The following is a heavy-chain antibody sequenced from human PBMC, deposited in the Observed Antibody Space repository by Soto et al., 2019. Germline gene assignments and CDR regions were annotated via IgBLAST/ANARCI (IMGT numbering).Heavy chain of an antibody. CDR1: GGSISSSNW. Sequence: PSETLSLTCAVSGGSISSSNWWSWVRQPPGKGLEWIGEIYHSGSTNYNPSLKSRVTISVDKSKNQFSLKLSSVTAADTAVYYCARVRYYDSSGYYYLDYWGQGTLVTVSS. CDR2: IYHSGST. J-gene: IGHJ4*02. V-gene: IGHV4-4*02. D-gene: IGHD3-22*01. CDR3: ARVRYYDSSGYYYLDY.